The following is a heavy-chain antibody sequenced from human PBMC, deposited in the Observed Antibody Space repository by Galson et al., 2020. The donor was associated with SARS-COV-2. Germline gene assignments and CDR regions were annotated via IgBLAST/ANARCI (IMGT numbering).Heavy chain of an antibody. Sequence: ASETLSLTCTVSGVSVSSNSFYWNWIRQPPGKGLEWIGSIYNSGRTNYNPSLKSRVTMFIDTSKDQFSLRLSSVTAADTAVYYCARRWLLQVSAPIDYWSRGTLVTVSS. D-gene: IGHD5-12*01. CDR2: IYNSGRT. J-gene: IGHJ4*02. CDR3: ARRWLLQVSAPIDY. CDR1: GVSVSSNSFY. V-gene: IGHV4-61*01.